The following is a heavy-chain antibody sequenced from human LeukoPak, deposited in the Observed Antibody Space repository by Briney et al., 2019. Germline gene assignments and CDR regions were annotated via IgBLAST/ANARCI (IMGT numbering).Heavy chain of an antibody. D-gene: IGHD5-12*01. Sequence: ASVKVSRKASGYTFTSYDISWVRQATGQGLQWMGWMSSKSGHTAYAQKFQGRVIFTRNISISTAYMEVSSLTSEDTAVYYCAKGRASAGGYSGYDWGDWFDPWGQGTLVTVSS. CDR1: GYTFTSYD. V-gene: IGHV1-8*01. CDR3: AKGRASAGGYSGYDWGDWFDP. CDR2: MSSKSGHT. J-gene: IGHJ5*02.